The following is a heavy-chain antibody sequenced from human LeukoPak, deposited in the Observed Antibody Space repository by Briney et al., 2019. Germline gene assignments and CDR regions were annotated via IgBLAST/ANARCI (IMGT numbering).Heavy chain of an antibody. J-gene: IGHJ4*02. CDR2: IKEDGSAT. D-gene: IGHD3-22*01. CDR1: GFTFSTYW. CDR3: AKIDSSGYYKLYYFDY. Sequence: GGSLRLSCAASGFTFSTYWMTWVRQAPGKGPEWVANIKEDGSATYYVDSVKGRFTISRDNAKKSLYLQMNSLRAEDTAVYYCAKIDSSGYYKLYYFDYWGQGTLVTVSS. V-gene: IGHV3-7*02.